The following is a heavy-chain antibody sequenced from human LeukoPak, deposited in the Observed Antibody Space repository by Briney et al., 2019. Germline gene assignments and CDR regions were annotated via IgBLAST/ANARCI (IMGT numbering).Heavy chain of an antibody. J-gene: IGHJ4*02. D-gene: IGHD5-18*01. CDR1: AFTFRSYA. Sequence: GGSLRLSCAASAFTFRSYAMIWVRQAPGKGLEWVSTVSASGGSTYYADSVKGRFSISRDNSNNTLYLQMNSLRAEDTAVYYCAKGAASRGHTYVANWGQGTLVTVSS. V-gene: IGHV3-23*01. CDR2: VSASGGST. CDR3: AKGAASRGHTYVAN.